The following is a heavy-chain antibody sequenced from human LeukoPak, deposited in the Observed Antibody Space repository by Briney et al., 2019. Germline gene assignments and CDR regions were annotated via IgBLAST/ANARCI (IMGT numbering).Heavy chain of an antibody. CDR2: ISYDGSNK. V-gene: IGHV3-30-3*01. D-gene: IGHD6-6*01. CDR1: GFTFSSYW. J-gene: IGHJ4*02. Sequence: GGSPRLSCAASGFTFSSYWMSWVRQAPGKGLEWVAVISYDGSNKYYADSVKGRFTISRDNSKNTLYLQMNSLRAEDTAVYYCARDSWSSSSDYWGQGTLVTVSS. CDR3: ARDSWSSSSDY.